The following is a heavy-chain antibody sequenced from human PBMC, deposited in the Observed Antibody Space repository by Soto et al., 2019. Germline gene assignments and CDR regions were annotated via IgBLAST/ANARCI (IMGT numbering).Heavy chain of an antibody. V-gene: IGHV3-33*01. CDR2: IWYDGSNK. Sequence: PGGSLRLSCAASGFTFSSYGMHWVRQAPGKGLEWVAVIWYDGSNKYYADSVKGRFTISRDNSKNTLYLQMNSLRAEDTAVYYCARDPLSAQTAAGYYYYYMDVWGKGTTVTVSS. CDR1: GFTFSSYG. J-gene: IGHJ6*03. CDR3: ARDPLSAQTAAGYYYYYMDV. D-gene: IGHD6-13*01.